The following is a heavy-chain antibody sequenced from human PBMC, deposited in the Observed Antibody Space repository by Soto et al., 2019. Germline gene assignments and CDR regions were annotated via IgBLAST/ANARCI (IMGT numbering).Heavy chain of an antibody. D-gene: IGHD2-8*01. CDR1: GFTFSSYS. Sequence: EVQLVESGGGLVKPGGSLRLSCAASGFTFSSYSMNWVRQAPGKGLEWVSSISSSSSYIYYADSVKGRFTISRDNAKKSLYLQMNSLRAEDTAVYYCARVDCTNGVCSRTYWYFDLWGRGTLVTVSS. V-gene: IGHV3-21*01. CDR2: ISSSSSYI. J-gene: IGHJ2*01. CDR3: ARVDCTNGVCSRTYWYFDL.